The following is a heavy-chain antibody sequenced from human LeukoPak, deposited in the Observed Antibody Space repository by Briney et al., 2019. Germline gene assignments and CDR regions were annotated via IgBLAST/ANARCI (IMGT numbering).Heavy chain of an antibody. CDR2: VSTYNDKK. V-gene: IGHV1-18*04. J-gene: IGHJ4*02. CDR1: GYTFTGYY. CDR3: ARHSGSHAFDY. Sequence: GASVKVSCKASGYTFTGYYMHWVRQAPGQGLEWMGWVSTYNDKKDYAQKFQGRVIMTTDTSTTTAYMELGSLRSDDTAVYYCARHSGSHAFDYWGQGTLVTVSS. D-gene: IGHD1-26*01.